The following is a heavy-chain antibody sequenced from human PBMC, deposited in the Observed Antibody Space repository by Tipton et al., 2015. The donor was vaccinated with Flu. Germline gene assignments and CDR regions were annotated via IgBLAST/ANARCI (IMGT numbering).Heavy chain of an antibody. CDR2: SPYDASN. Sequence: GSLRLSCGGSGFPFSTYGMHWVRQAPGKGLECVSFSPYDASNYYADSVKGRFTLSRDNSKNMIYLQMNSLRPEDTAVYYCTTGGRYHFDYWGQGAVVTVSS. CDR1: GFPFSTYG. J-gene: IGHJ4*02. V-gene: IGHV3-30*02. CDR3: TTGGRYHFDY. D-gene: IGHD3-16*01.